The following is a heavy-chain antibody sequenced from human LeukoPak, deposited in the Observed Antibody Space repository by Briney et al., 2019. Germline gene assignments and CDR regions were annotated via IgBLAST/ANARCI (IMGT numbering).Heavy chain of an antibody. CDR2: ISGDGGST. CDR1: GGSISSGGYY. J-gene: IGHJ1*01. Sequence: LSLTCTVSGGSISSGGYYWSWIRQHPGKGLEWVSLISGDGGSTYYADSMKGRFTISRDNSKNSLYLQMNSLRTEDTALYYCARDSQEFFQHWGQGTLVTVSS. CDR3: ARDSQEFFQH. V-gene: IGHV3-43*02.